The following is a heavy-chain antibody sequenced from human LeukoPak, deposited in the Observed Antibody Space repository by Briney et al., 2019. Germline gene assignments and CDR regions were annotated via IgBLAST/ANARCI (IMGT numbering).Heavy chain of an antibody. CDR3: ARAIYSNYNFDY. D-gene: IGHD4-11*01. CDR1: GGSFSGYY. J-gene: IGHJ4*02. V-gene: IGHV4-34*01. CDR2: IHYSGST. Sequence: SETLSLTCAVYGGSFSGYYWGWIRQPPGQGLQWIGSIHYSGSTYYNPSLKSRVTIFVDTSKSQFSLKLSSVTAADTAVYYCARAIYSNYNFDYWGQGTLVTVSS.